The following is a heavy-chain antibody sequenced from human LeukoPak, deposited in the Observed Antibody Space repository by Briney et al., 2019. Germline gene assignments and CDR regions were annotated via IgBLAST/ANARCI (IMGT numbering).Heavy chain of an antibody. CDR2: INGGGTRT. V-gene: IGHV3-74*01. J-gene: IGHJ3*02. CDR3: ARTGSGGDLDI. D-gene: IGHD2-15*01. CDR1: GFTFSNYC. Sequence: GGSLRLSCAASGFTFSNYCLHWVRQAPGKGLEWVSGINGGGTRTNYGESVKGRFTIPRDNAKNTGYLQMNRLSAEDTAVYYCARTGSGGDLDIWGQGTMVTVSS.